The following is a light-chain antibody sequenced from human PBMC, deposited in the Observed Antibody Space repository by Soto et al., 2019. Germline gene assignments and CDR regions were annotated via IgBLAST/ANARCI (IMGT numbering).Light chain of an antibody. CDR2: AAS. CDR1: QGISSY. V-gene: IGKV1-9*01. CDR3: QQPNSYPRT. J-gene: IGKJ1*01. Sequence: DIQLTQSPSFLSASVGDRVTITCRASQGISSYLAWYQQKPGKAPKLLIYAASTLQSGVPSRFSGSGSGTEFTLPVSSLQPKDFATYYCQQPNSYPRTFGQGTKVEIK.